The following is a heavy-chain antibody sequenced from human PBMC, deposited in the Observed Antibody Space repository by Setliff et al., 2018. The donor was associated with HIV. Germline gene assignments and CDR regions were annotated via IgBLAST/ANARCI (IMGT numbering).Heavy chain of an antibody. J-gene: IGHJ6*02. Sequence: GASVKVSCKASGGTFSSYAISWVRQAPGQGLEWMGGIIPILGIANYAQKFQGRVTITADKSTSTAYMELSSLRSEDTAVYFCARVAHSSSYHYYGMDVWGQGTTVTVSS. V-gene: IGHV1-69*10. CDR3: ARVAHSSSYHYYGMDV. CDR2: IIPILGIA. CDR1: GGTFSSYA. D-gene: IGHD6-19*01.